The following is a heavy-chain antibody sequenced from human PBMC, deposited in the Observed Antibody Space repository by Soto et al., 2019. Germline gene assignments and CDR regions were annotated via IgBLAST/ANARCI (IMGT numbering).Heavy chain of an antibody. CDR1: GGSISSYY. D-gene: IGHD4-17*01. CDR2: IYYSGST. V-gene: IGHV4-59*01. CDR3: ARAYGYYAFDY. J-gene: IGHJ4*02. Sequence: QVQLQESGPGLVKPSETLSLTCTVSGGSISSYYWSWIRQPPGKGLEWIGYIYYSGSTNYNPSLNTRITISVDTSKTPCSLQLSSVTAADTAVYSWARAYGYYAFDYWGPGTLVTVSS.